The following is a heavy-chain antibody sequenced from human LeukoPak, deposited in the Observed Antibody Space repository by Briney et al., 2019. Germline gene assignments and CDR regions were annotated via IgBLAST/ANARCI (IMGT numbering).Heavy chain of an antibody. J-gene: IGHJ4*02. D-gene: IGHD2-8*01. CDR2: ISYDGSDK. V-gene: IGHV3-30*04. CDR1: GFTFSSYA. CDR3: AREVVAVLPDASTNDY. Sequence: GGSLRLSCAASGFTFSSYAMHWVRQAPGKGLEWVALISYDGSDKYYTDTVEGRFTISRDNSKSTVHLQMNSLRTEDTAVYFCAREVVAVLPDASTNDYWGQGALVFVSS.